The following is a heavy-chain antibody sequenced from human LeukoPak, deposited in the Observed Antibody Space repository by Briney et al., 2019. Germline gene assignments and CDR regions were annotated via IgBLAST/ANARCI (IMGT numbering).Heavy chain of an antibody. CDR3: ARSGYCSGGSCPGDWFDP. CDR2: INAGNGNT. J-gene: IGHJ5*02. CDR1: GYTFTSYA. V-gene: IGHV1-3*01. D-gene: IGHD2-15*01. Sequence: ASVKVSCKASGYTFTSYAMHWVRQAPGQRLEWMGWINAGNGNTKYSQKFQGRVTITRDTSASTAYMELSSLRSEDTAVYYCARSGYCSGGSCPGDWFDPWGQGTLVTVSS.